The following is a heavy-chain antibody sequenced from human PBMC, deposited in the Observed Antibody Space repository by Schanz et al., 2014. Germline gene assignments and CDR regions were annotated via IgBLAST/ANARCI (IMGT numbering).Heavy chain of an antibody. V-gene: IGHV3-30*04. Sequence: QVQLVESGGGVVQPGRSLRLSCAASGFTFSSYTMHWVRQAPGKGLEWVAVIYYDGGLRFFADSVRGRVTIARDNSNNMVYLQTNSLRAEDTAIYYCTKWANEGGGGYCHFDVWGQGTLVTVSS. J-gene: IGHJ4*02. CDR2: IYYDGGLR. CDR3: TKWANEGGGGYCHFDV. CDR1: GFTFSSYT. D-gene: IGHD2-21*01.